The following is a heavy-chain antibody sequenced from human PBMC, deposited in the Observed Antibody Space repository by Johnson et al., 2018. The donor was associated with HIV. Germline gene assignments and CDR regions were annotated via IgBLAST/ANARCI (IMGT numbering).Heavy chain of an antibody. CDR3: VKGMDSSSWYAFDI. Sequence: VQLVESGGALVKPGGSLRLSCAASGFTFSDAWMNWVRQAPGKGLEWVANIKQDGSEKYYVDSVKGRFTISRDNSKNTLYLQMNSLRAKDTAIYYCVKGMDSSSWYAFDIWGQGTMVTVSS. CDR2: IKQDGSEK. V-gene: IGHV3-7*01. D-gene: IGHD6-13*01. CDR1: GFTFSDAW. J-gene: IGHJ3*02.